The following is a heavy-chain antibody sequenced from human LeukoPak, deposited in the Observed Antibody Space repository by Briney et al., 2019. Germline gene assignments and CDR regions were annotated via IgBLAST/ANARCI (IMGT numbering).Heavy chain of an antibody. CDR3: ARDALPTGIDP. CDR1: GGSISSYY. V-gene: IGHV4-59*01. Sequence: SETLSLTCTVSGGSISSYYWSWIRQPPGKGLEWIGYIYYSGSTNYNPSLKSRVTISVDTSKNQFSLKLCSVTAADTAVYYCARDALPTGIDPWGQGTLVTVSS. CDR2: IYYSGST. D-gene: IGHD2-8*02. J-gene: IGHJ5*02.